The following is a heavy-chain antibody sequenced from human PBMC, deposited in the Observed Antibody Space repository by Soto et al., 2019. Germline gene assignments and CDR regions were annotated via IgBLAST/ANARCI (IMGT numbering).Heavy chain of an antibody. CDR3: AKRDIAPLSYFDY. CDR2: ISGSGGST. J-gene: IGHJ4*02. Sequence: GGSLRLSCAASGFTFSSYAMSWVRQAPGKGLEWVSAISGSGGSTYDANSVKGRFTISRDNSKNTLYLQMNSLRAEDTAVYYCAKRDIAPLSYFDYWGQGTLVTVSS. V-gene: IGHV3-23*01. D-gene: IGHD6-6*01. CDR1: GFTFSSYA.